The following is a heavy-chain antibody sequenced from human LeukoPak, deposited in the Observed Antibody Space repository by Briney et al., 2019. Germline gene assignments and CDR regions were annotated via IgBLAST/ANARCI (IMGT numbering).Heavy chain of an antibody. J-gene: IGHJ4*02. CDR3: ARGSGSFSGGFDY. CDR1: GFTFSSYG. CDR2: IWSDGSNK. V-gene: IGHV3-33*01. D-gene: IGHD1-26*01. Sequence: YPGGSLRLSCAASGFTFSSYGMHCVRQTPGKGLEWVAIIWSDGSNKYYADSVKGRFTISRDNSKNTLYLQMNSLRAEDTAVYYCARGSGSFSGGFDYWGQGTLVTVSS.